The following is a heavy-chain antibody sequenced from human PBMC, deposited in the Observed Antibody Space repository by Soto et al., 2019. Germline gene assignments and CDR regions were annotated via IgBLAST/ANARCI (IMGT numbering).Heavy chain of an antibody. CDR1: GFSLNSGGGG. J-gene: IGHJ6*02. CDR3: AHRPNWGMNGLRP. Sequence: QITLKESGPTQVKPTQPLTLTCTLSGFSLNSGGGGVVWIRQAPEKALEWLALIYWNDDKRYSPSLRSRLTITKDASRNHIVLTMTNVDPGDTGTYYCAHRPNWGMNGLRPWGQGTTVSVSS. D-gene: IGHD3-16*01. CDR2: IYWNDDK. V-gene: IGHV2-5*01.